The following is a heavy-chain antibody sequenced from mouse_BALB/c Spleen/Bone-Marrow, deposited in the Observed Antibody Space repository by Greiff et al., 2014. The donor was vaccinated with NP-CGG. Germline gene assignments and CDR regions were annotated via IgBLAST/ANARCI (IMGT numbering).Heavy chain of an antibody. CDR2: IDPANGNT. J-gene: IGHJ3*01. CDR1: GFNIKDTY. CDR3: ARLDLFAY. Sequence: EVKLMESGAELVKPGASVKLSCTASGFNIKDTYMHWVKQRPEQGLEWIGRIDPANGNTKYDPKFQGKATITADTSSNTAYLQLSSLTSEDTAVYYWARLDLFAYWGQGTLVTVSA. V-gene: IGHV14-3*02.